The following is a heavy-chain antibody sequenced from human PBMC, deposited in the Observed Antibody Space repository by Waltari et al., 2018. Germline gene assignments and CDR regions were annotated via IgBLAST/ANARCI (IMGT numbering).Heavy chain of an antibody. J-gene: IGHJ4*02. CDR2: INGDGYGI. D-gene: IGHD5-12*01. Sequence: EVQLVEAGGDLVKPGGSLRLSCDAPGFTLSDNWMHGVRQSPGQGQVWVSRINGDGYGITYSDSVKGRFTISRDNTKNTLYLQMNSLRVEDTAVYYCARKGGRGYAYGPFYFDYWGQGALVIVSS. CDR1: GFTLSDNW. V-gene: IGHV3-74*01. CDR3: ARKGGRGYAYGPFYFDY.